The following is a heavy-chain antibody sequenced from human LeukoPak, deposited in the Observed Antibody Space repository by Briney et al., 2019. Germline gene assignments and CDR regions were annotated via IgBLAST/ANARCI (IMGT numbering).Heavy chain of an antibody. CDR1: SYSISSGFY. J-gene: IGHJ6*03. D-gene: IGHD2-15*01. CDR2: IYHRGTT. V-gene: IGHV4-38-2*02. CDR3: ATNLGYCSGGSCYYMDV. Sequence: KSSETLSLTCSVSSYSISSGFYWGWIRQPPGKGLEWIGSIYHRGTTYYNPSLKSRVTISVDTSKNQFSLKLSSVTAADTAVYYCATNLGYCSGGSCYYMDVWGKGTTVTVSS.